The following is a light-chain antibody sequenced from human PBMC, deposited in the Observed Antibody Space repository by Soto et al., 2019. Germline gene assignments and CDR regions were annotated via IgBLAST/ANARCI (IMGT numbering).Light chain of an antibody. V-gene: IGLV4-69*01. Sequence: QYVLTQSPSASASLGASVKLTCTLSSGHTSYPIAWHQQQPEKGPRYLMKLNSDGSHRKGDGIPDRFSGSSSGTERYLTISSLQSDDEADYYCQTWGTGIHVVFGGGTKLTVL. CDR3: QTWGTGIHVV. J-gene: IGLJ2*01. CDR2: LNSDGSH. CDR1: SGHTSYP.